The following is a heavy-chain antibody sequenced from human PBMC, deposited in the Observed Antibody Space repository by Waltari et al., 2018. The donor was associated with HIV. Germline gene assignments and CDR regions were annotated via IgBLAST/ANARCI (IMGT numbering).Heavy chain of an antibody. CDR2: IYYSGST. CDR1: GASISNYY. Sequence: QVQLQESGPGLVKPSETLSLTCTVSGASISNYYWSWIRQPPGKGLEWIGYIYYSGSTNYTPSLKSLVTISVHTSKNQFSLNRSSVTAADTAVYYCARQTQAYGSGSYSPDNWFDPWGQGTLVTVSS. J-gene: IGHJ5*02. CDR3: ARQTQAYGSGSYSPDNWFDP. V-gene: IGHV4-59*01. D-gene: IGHD3-10*01.